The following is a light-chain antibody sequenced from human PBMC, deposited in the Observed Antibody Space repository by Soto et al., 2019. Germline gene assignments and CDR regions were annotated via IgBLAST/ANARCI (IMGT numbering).Light chain of an antibody. CDR1: QDIGTY. CDR3: QQLLSYPIP. V-gene: IGKV1-8*01. CDR2: AAS. J-gene: IGKJ5*01. Sequence: AIRMTHFPSSIPASTGNRVSITCRATQDIGTYLAWYQQKPGKAPKLRIYAASTLQSGVPLWFSGCGSGSSLPHTLTSPQPEDFATSSCQQLLSYPIPLCQGTG.